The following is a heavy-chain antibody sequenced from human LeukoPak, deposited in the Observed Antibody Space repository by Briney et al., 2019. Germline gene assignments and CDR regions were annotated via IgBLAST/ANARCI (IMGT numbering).Heavy chain of an antibody. D-gene: IGHD5-18*01. Sequence: PSETLSLTCAVYGGSFSGFYWSWIRQPPGKRLEWIGEINHSGSTNYDPSLKSRVTISVDTSKNQFSLKLSSVTAADTAVYYCAVRGRLYSYGPLDAFDIWGQGTMVTVSS. V-gene: IGHV4-34*01. CDR1: GGSFSGFY. CDR2: INHSGST. J-gene: IGHJ3*02. CDR3: AVRGRLYSYGPLDAFDI.